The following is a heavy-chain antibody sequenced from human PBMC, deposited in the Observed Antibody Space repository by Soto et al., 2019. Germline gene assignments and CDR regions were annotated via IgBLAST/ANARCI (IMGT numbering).Heavy chain of an antibody. D-gene: IGHD5-12*01. V-gene: IGHV3-21*06. CDR1: GFTFSTSI. CDR3: TTALGRVPTIT. CDR2: ITSSSSHM. Sequence: EEQLVGSGGGLVKPGWSLRLSCAASGFTFSTSIMNWVRQAPGTGLEWVSSITSSSSHMFYADSVKGRFTISRDNARNSLYLQMNSLRAEDTAIYYCTTALGRVPTITWGQGTLVTVSS. J-gene: IGHJ4*02.